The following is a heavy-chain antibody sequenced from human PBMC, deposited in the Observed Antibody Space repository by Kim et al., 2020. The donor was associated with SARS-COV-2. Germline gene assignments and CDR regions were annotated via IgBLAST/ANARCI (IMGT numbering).Heavy chain of an antibody. CDR1: GYSFTSYW. J-gene: IGHJ6*02. Sequence: GESLKISCKGSGYSFTSYWIGWVRQMPGKGLEWMGIIYPGDSDTRYSPSFQGQVTISADKSISTAYLQWSSLKASDTAMYYCARQDGNPYSKQEPYYYYGMDVWGQGTKVTVSS. D-gene: IGHD4-4*01. CDR3: ARQDGNPYSKQEPYYYYGMDV. CDR2: IYPGDSDT. V-gene: IGHV5-51*01.